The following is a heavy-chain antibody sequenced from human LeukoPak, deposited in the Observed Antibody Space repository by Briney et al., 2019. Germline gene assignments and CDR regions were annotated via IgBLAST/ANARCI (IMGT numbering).Heavy chain of an antibody. J-gene: IGHJ3*02. CDR2: LSPDGSAT. CDR1: GFTFSRHW. CDR3: AGNGVDSTYDI. Sequence: GGSLRLSCAASGFTFSRHWMHWVRQSPGKGLMWVSHLSPDGSATNYPASVKGRFTISRDNPKNTLYLQMNSLRADDTAVYYCAGNGVDSTYDIWGQGTVVTVSS. V-gene: IGHV3-74*01. D-gene: IGHD2-8*01.